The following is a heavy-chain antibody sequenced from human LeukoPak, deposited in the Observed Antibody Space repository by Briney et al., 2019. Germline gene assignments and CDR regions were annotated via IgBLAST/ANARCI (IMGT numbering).Heavy chain of an antibody. J-gene: IGHJ5*02. CDR3: AKDRDSSGLNWFDP. V-gene: IGHV3-30*18. D-gene: IGHD6-19*01. Sequence: PGRSLRLSCAASGFTFSSYGMHWVRQAPGKGLEWVAVISYDGSNKYYADSVKGRFTISRDNSENTLYLQMNSLRAEDTAVYYCAKDRDSSGLNWFDPWGQGTLVTVSS. CDR2: ISYDGSNK. CDR1: GFTFSSYG.